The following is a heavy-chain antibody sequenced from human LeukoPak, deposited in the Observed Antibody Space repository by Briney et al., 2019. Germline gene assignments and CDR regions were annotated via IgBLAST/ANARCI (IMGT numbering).Heavy chain of an antibody. J-gene: IGHJ4*02. Sequence: SETLSLTCTVPGGSISSSSYYWGWIRQPPGKGLEWIGSIYYSGSTYYNPSLKSRVTISVDTSKNQFSLKLSSVTAADTAVYYCARVPYYDILTVDYWGQGTLVTVSS. CDR1: GGSISSSSYY. CDR2: IYYSGST. CDR3: ARVPYYDILTVDY. D-gene: IGHD3-9*01. V-gene: IGHV4-39*07.